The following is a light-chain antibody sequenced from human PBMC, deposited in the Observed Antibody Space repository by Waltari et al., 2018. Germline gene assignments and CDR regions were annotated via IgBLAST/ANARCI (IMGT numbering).Light chain of an antibody. CDR1: TTAAGGYTY. Sequence: QSALTQPPSASGSPGQSVAIPCTGPTTAAGGYTYVSCYQQHPGKAPKLMIYEVSKRPSGVPDRFSGSKSGNTASLTVSGLQPEDEADYYCSSHAGSNNPYVFGTGTKVTVL. CDR2: EVS. CDR3: SSHAGSNNPYV. V-gene: IGLV2-8*01. J-gene: IGLJ1*01.